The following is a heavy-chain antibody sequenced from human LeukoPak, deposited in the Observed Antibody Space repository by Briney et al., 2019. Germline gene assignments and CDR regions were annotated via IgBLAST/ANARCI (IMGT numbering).Heavy chain of an antibody. Sequence: KPSETLSLTCAVYGGSFSGYYWSWLRQPPGKGLEWIGEINHSGSTNYNPSLKSRVTISVDTSKNQFSLKLSSVTAADTAVYYCARGRRSRLRYFDWLTSAFDIWGQGTMVTVSS. V-gene: IGHV4-34*01. J-gene: IGHJ3*02. CDR3: ARGRRSRLRYFDWLTSAFDI. CDR1: GGSFSGYY. CDR2: INHSGST. D-gene: IGHD3-9*01.